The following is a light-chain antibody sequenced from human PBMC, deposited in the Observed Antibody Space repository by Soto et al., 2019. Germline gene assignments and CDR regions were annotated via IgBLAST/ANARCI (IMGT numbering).Light chain of an antibody. CDR3: QHYKDLPS. CDR1: QSVLYSSNNKNY. Sequence: DLVMTRSPDSLAVSLGARATINCKSSQSVLYSSNNKNYLAWYQQKPGKAPKLLIYEASSLESGVPSRFSGSGYGTEFTLTINGLLPEDFVTYYCQHYKDLPSFAQGTKVDIK. V-gene: IGKV4-1*01. J-gene: IGKJ1*01. CDR2: EAS.